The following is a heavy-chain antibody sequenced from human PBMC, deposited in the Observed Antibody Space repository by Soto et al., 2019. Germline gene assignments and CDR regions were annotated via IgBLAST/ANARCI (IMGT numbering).Heavy chain of an antibody. CDR2: IIPVFGIV. J-gene: IGHJ6*02. D-gene: IGHD3-22*01. V-gene: IGHV1-69*19. CDR3: ATSRIVVVGSRAYYGMDV. Sequence: QLQLAQSGADVKKAGSSVKVSCKASGGTLSNSAFSWVRQAPGQGLEWMGGIIPVFGIVNYAQKFQDRVNIAADESASTAYMELRSLKSEDTAVYFCATSRIVVVGSRAYYGMDVWGQRAKGTV. CDR1: GGTLSNSA.